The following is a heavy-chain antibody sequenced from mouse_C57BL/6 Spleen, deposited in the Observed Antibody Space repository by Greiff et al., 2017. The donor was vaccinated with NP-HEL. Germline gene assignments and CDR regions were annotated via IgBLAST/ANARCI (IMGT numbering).Heavy chain of an antibody. Sequence: VQLQQSGAELVKPGASVKLSCTASGFNIKDYYMHWVKQRTEQGLEWIGRIDPEDGETKCAPKFQGKATITADTSSNTAYLQLSSLTSEDTAVYYCARWGSYGSPYYAMDYWGQGTSVTVSS. CDR3: ARWGSYGSPYYAMDY. CDR1: GFNIKDYY. CDR2: IDPEDGET. V-gene: IGHV14-2*01. J-gene: IGHJ4*01. D-gene: IGHD1-1*01.